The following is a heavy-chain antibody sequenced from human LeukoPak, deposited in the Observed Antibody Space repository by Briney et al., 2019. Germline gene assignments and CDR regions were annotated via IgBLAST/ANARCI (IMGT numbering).Heavy chain of an antibody. V-gene: IGHV4-30-2*01. CDR1: GGSISSGGYS. Sequence: PSETLSLTCTVSGGSISSGGYSWSWIRQPPGQGLEWIGYIYHSGSTYYNPSLKSRVTISVDRSKNQFSLKLSSVTAADTAVYYCARWGIFAVDPWGQGTLVTVSS. CDR3: ARWGIFAVDP. CDR2: IYHSGST. D-gene: IGHD3-16*01. J-gene: IGHJ5*02.